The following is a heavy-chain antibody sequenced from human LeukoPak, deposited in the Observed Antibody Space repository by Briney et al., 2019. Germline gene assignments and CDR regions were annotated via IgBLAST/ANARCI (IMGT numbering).Heavy chain of an antibody. CDR2: ISWDSGSS. J-gene: IGHJ3*02. V-gene: IGHV3-9*01. CDR3: IKVMGLDLKFDTFDM. D-gene: IGHD1-7*01. CDR1: GFTFDVYA. Sequence: GGSLRLSCAASGFTFDVYAMHWVRLPPGKGLEWVSSISWDSGSSVYADSVKGRFTISRDNAKHSLYLQMNGLTPNDTALYYCIKVMGLDLKFDTFDMWGQGTMVTVSS.